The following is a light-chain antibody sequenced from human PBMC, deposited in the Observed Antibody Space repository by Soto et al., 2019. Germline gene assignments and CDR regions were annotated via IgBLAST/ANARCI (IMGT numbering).Light chain of an antibody. CDR3: KKFYYWRT. J-gene: IGKJ1*01. CDR2: DAS. V-gene: IGKV3-15*01. CDR1: QNIDNK. Sequence: EIVMTQSPATLSVSPGERATLSCRASQNIDNKLVWYQQKPGQVPRLLIYDASTRATGIPARFSGSGSGTEFTLTISSLQSEDFAFYYCKKFYYWRTFGHGTKVDIK.